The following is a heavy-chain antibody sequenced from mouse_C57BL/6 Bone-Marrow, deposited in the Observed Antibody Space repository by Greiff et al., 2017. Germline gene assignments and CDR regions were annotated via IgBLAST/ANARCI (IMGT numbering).Heavy chain of an antibody. V-gene: IGHV1-78*01. CDR3: ARWKATGDYYAM. CDR2: INPSDGGT. D-gene: IGHD2-1*01. CDR1: GYTFTDYT. Sequence: VKLQQSDAELVKPGASVKISCKASGYTFTDYTIHWVKQRPGQGLEWIGDINPSDGGTRYNEKFKGKATLTVDKSSSTAYMQLNSLTSEDSAVYFCARWKATGDYYAMWGRGNALSVS. J-gene: IGHJ2*01.